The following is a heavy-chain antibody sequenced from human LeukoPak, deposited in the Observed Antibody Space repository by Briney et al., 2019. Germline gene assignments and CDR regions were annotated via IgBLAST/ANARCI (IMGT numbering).Heavy chain of an antibody. D-gene: IGHD3-22*01. CDR3: TRDYYDSNGYFDY. CDR2: IRSKAYGGTT. Sequence: GGSLRLSCTASGFTFGDYAMSWFRQAPGKGLEWVGFIRSKAYGGTTEYAASVKGRFTISRDDSKSIAYLQMNSLKTEDTAVYYCTRDYYDSNGYFDYWGQGTLVTVSS. V-gene: IGHV3-49*03. J-gene: IGHJ4*02. CDR1: GFTFGDYA.